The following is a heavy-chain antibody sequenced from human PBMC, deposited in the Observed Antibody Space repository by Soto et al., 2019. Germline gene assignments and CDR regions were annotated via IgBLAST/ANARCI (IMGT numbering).Heavy chain of an antibody. J-gene: IGHJ6*03. D-gene: IGHD2-2*01. Sequence: QVQLVESGGGVVQPGRSLRLSCAASGFTFSSYGMHWVRQAPGKGLEWVAVIWYDGSNKYYADSVKGRFTISRDNSKNTLYLQMNRLSTEDTAVYYCARVVPAATYYYYYMDVWGKGTTVTVSS. CDR2: IWYDGSNK. V-gene: IGHV3-33*01. CDR3: ARVVPAATYYYYYMDV. CDR1: GFTFSSYG.